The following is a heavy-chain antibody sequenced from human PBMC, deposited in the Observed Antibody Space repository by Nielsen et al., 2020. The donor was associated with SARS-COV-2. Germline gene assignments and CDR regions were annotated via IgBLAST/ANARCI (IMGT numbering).Heavy chain of an antibody. CDR3: ARDGRYSSSPADY. J-gene: IGHJ4*02. D-gene: IGHD6-6*01. Sequence: ASVKVSCKASGYTFTSYAMHWVRQAPGQRLEWTGWINAGNGNTKYSQKFQGRVTITRDTSASTAYMELSSLRSEDTAVYYCARDGRYSSSPADYWGQGTLVTVSS. CDR1: GYTFTSYA. V-gene: IGHV1-3*01. CDR2: INAGNGNT.